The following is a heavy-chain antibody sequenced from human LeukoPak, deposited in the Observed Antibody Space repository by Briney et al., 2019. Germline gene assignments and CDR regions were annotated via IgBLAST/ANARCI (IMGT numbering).Heavy chain of an antibody. Sequence: PAETLSLTCAVSGGSISSSDWWSWVRQPPGKGLAWIGEIFHSGSTNYNPSLKSRVTISVDTSKNQFSLKLSSVTAADTAVYYCARGWAAGGPPPFQHWGQGTLVTVSS. CDR2: IFHSGST. CDR3: ARGWAAGGPPPFQH. D-gene: IGHD6-13*01. J-gene: IGHJ1*01. V-gene: IGHV4-4*02. CDR1: GGSISSSDW.